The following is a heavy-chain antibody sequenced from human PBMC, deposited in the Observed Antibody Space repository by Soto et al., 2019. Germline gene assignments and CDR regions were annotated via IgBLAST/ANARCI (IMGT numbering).Heavy chain of an antibody. J-gene: IGHJ4*02. V-gene: IGHV1-18*01. Sequence: ASVKVSCKASGYTFTSYGISWVRQAPGQGLEWMGWISAYNGNTNYAQKFQGRVTITADESTSTAYMELSSLRSEDTAVYYCARDGGDYYLHKLDYWGQGTLVTVSS. CDR1: GYTFTSYG. CDR3: ARDGGDYYLHKLDY. D-gene: IGHD2-21*02. CDR2: ISAYNGNT.